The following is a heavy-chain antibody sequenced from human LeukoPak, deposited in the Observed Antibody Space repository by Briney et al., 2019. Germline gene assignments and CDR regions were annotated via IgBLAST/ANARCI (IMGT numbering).Heavy chain of an antibody. Sequence: GGSLRLSCEASGFTFSSYIMSWVRQAPGKGLEWVSSISSSSGYIYYAGSVKGRFTISRDNAKKSLYLQMNSLRADDTAVYYCARAAGYDYDYWGQGTLVTVSS. CDR1: GFTFSSYI. J-gene: IGHJ4*02. D-gene: IGHD5-12*01. CDR2: ISSSSGYI. V-gene: IGHV3-21*01. CDR3: ARAAGYDYDY.